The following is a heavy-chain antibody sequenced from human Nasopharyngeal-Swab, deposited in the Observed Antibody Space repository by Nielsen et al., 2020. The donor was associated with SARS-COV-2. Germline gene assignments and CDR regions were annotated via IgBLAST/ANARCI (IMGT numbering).Heavy chain of an antibody. V-gene: IGHV3-23*01. CDR3: AKVRGVGSTEDHFDF. D-gene: IGHD3-10*01. J-gene: IGHJ4*02. CDR1: GFPLTSYA. CDR2: ISNSGGTT. Sequence: GSLRLSCAVSGFPLTSYAMTWVRQAPGKGLEWVSAISNSGGTTFYADSVKGRFTISRDTSKNTVYVQMNSLRAEDTAVYYCAKVRGVGSTEDHFDFWGQGTLVTVSS.